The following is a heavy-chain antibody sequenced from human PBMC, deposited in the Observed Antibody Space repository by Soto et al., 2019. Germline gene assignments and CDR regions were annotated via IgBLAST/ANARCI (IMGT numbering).Heavy chain of an antibody. J-gene: IGHJ6*02. CDR2: IYYSGGT. CDR3: ARDYPADGMDV. Sequence: QVQLQESGPGLVKPSQTLSLTCTVSGGSISSGGYYWSWIRQHPGKGLEWIGYIYYSGGTYYNPSLKRRVTISVDPSKNQFSLKLSAVTAADTAVYSCARDYPADGMDVWGQGTTVTVSS. V-gene: IGHV4-31*03. CDR1: GGSISSGGYY.